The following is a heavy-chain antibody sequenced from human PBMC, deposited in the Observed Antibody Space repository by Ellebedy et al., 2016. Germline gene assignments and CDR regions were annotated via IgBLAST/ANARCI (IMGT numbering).Heavy chain of an antibody. CDR3: ARGFLRRDGYILPGLVDY. J-gene: IGHJ4*02. V-gene: IGHV4-59*01. Sequence: SETLSLTXTVSGGSISSYYWSWIRQPPGKGLEWIGYIYYSGSTNYNPSLKSRVTISVDTSKNQFSLKLSSVTAADTAVHYCARGFLRRDGYILPGLVDYWGQGTLVTVSS. D-gene: IGHD5-24*01. CDR1: GGSISSYY. CDR2: IYYSGST.